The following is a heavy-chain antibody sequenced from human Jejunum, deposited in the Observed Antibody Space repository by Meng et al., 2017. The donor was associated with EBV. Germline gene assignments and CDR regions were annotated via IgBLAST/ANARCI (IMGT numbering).Heavy chain of an antibody. CDR3: ARFAFSYTTRSLDS. CDR2: INHSGST. CDR1: PGTFSSYY. V-gene: IGHV4-34*01. J-gene: IGHJ4*02. D-gene: IGHD3-16*02. Sequence: QLQLQRWGAGLLTPSETLSLNCAVYPGTFSSYYWSWIRQHPGKGLEWIGEINHSGSTNYNPSLRSRVTISVETSKNQFSLRLNSVTAADTAVYYCARFAFSYTTRSLDSWGQGTLVTVSS.